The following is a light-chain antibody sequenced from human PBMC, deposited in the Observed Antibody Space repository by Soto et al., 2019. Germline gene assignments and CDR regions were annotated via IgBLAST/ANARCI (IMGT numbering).Light chain of an antibody. V-gene: IGLV1-51*01. Sequence: QSVLTQPPSVSAAPGQRVTISCSGSSSNIGSNHVSWYQQFPGTAPKLLIYDNDKRPSGIPDRFSGSRSGTSATLGITGLQTGDEADYYCATWDSSLGVVFFGGGTKLTVL. CDR2: DND. CDR3: ATWDSSLGVVF. CDR1: SSNIGSNH. J-gene: IGLJ2*01.